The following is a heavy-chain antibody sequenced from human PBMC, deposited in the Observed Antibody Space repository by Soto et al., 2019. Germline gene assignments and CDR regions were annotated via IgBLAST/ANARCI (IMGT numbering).Heavy chain of an antibody. CDR1: GFIVSDTY. J-gene: IGHJ6*02. Sequence: AGGSLRLSCTASGFIVSDTYVNWVRQAPGKGLEWVSVISNRGDTHYADSVRGRFSLSRDISDNTLHLQMNNLRVEDTAVYYCAKSSSGGRSARYYYGMDVWGQGTTVTVPS. CDR2: ISNRGDT. V-gene: IGHV3-66*01. CDR3: AKSSSGGRSARYYYGMDV. D-gene: IGHD6-19*01.